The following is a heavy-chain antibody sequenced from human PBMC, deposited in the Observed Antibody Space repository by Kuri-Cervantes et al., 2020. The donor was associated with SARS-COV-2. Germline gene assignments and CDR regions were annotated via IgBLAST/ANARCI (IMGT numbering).Heavy chain of an antibody. V-gene: IGHV3-53*05. CDR1: GFTVSSNY. CDR2: IYSGGST. CDR3: AKDGESVATIPFDI. D-gene: IGHD5-12*01. Sequence: GESLKISCAASGFTVSSNYMSWVRQAPGKGLEWVSVIYSGGSTYYADSVKGRFTISRDNAKNSLYLQMNSLRAEDTALYYCAKDGESVATIPFDIWGQGTMVTVSS. J-gene: IGHJ3*02.